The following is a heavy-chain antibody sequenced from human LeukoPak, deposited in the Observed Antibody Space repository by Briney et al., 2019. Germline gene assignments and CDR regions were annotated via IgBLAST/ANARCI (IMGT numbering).Heavy chain of an antibody. CDR2: ISAGNGNT. J-gene: IGHJ5*02. CDR1: GYTFTSYA. CDR3: ASQARGYCSGGSCYRWFDP. Sequence: GASVKVSCKASGYTFTSYAMHWVRQAPGQRLEWMGWISAGNGNTKYSQKFQGRVTITRDTSASTAYMELSSLRSEDTAVSYCASQARGYCSGGSCYRWFDPWGQGTLVTVSS. V-gene: IGHV1-3*01. D-gene: IGHD2-15*01.